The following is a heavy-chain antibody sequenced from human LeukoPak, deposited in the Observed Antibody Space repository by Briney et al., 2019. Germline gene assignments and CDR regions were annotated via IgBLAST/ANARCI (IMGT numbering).Heavy chain of an antibody. CDR3: AKDRVAAAGVTNYFDY. J-gene: IGHJ4*02. V-gene: IGHV3-30*04. CDR2: ISYDGSNK. Sequence: QPGRSLRLSCAASGFTFTGYAMHWVRQAPGKGLEWVAVISYDGSNKYYADSVKGRFTISRDNSKNTLYLQMNSLRAEDTAVYYCAKDRVAAAGVTNYFDYWGQGTLVTVSS. D-gene: IGHD6-13*01. CDR1: GFTFTGYA.